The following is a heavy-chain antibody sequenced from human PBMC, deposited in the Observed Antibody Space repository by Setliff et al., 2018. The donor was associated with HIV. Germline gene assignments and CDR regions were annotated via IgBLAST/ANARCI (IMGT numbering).Heavy chain of an antibody. CDR1: GGSMSTYY. D-gene: IGHD2-15*01. CDR3: ARVVDADYLDY. V-gene: IGHV4-59*08. J-gene: IGHJ4*02. Sequence: SETLSLTCTVSGGSMSTYYWTWLRQFPGKGLEWIGFIFYTGSTTYNPSLNSRVTISVDTSKNQFSLKLNSVTAADTAMYYCARVVDADYLDYWGQGTPVTVSS. CDR2: IFYTGST.